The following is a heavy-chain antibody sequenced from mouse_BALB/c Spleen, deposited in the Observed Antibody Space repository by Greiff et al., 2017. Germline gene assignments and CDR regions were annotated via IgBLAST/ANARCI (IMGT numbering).Heavy chain of an antibody. V-gene: IGHV5-9-4*01. Sequence: EVKLVESGGGLVKPGGSLKLSCAASGFTFSSYAMSWVRQSPEKRLEWVAEISSGGSYTYYPDTVTGRVTISRDNAKNTLYLEMSSLRSEDTAMYYCAKVSAYAMDYWGQGTSVTVSS. CDR1: GFTFSSYA. J-gene: IGHJ4*01. CDR3: AKVSAYAMDY. CDR2: ISSGGSYT.